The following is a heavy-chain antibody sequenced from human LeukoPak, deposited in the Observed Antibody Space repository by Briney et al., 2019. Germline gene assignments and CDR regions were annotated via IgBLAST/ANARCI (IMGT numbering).Heavy chain of an antibody. V-gene: IGHV3-7*01. CDR2: IKQDGSEK. J-gene: IGHJ6*03. CDR1: GFTFSSYW. Sequence: GGSVRLSCAASGFTFSSYWMSWVRQAPGKGLEWVANIKQDGSEKYYVDSVKGRFTISRDNAKNSLYLQMNSLRAEDTAVYYCARASGGYYMDVWGKGTTVTVSS. CDR3: ARASGGYYMDV. D-gene: IGHD6-25*01.